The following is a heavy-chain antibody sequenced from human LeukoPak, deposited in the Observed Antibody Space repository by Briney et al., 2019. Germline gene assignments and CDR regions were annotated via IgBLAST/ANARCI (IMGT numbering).Heavy chain of an antibody. CDR1: GLTFSSYS. J-gene: IGHJ4*02. CDR2: ISSSSSYI. V-gene: IGHV3-21*01. CDR3: ASKEWLFS. D-gene: IGHD3-3*01. Sequence: GGSLKLSFAASGLTFSSYSMNWVRQAPGKGLEWVSSISSSSSYIYYADSVKGRFTISRDNAKNSLYLQMNSLRAEDTAVYYCASKEWLFSWGQGTLVTVSS.